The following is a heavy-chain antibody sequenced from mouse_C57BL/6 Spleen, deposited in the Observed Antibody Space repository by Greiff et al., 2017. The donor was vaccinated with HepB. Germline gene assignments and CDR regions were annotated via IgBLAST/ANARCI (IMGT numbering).Heavy chain of an antibody. CDR3: ARSGFRNPFDY. CDR2: INPGSGGT. D-gene: IGHD3-2*02. J-gene: IGHJ2*01. V-gene: IGHV1-54*01. Sequence: QVQLQQSGAELVRPGTSVKVSCKASGYAFTNYLIEWVKQRPGQGLEWIGVINPGSGGTNYNEKFKGKATLTADKSSSTAYMQLSSLTSEDYSVYVCARSGFRNPFDYWGQVTTLTVSS. CDR1: GYAFTNYL.